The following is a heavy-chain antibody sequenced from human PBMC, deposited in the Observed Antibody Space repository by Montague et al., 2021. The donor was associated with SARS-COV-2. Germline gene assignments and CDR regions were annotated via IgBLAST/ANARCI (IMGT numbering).Heavy chain of an antibody. D-gene: IGHD3-3*01. CDR1: GGSFSGYY. J-gene: IGHJ4*02. CDR2: IHHSGST. CDR3: VRGRSGYFNPLDY. V-gene: IGHV4-34*01. Sequence: SETLSLTCAVYGGSFSGYYWSWIRQPPGKGLEWIGEIHHSGSTNYNPSLKSRVTISVDTSKKQFSLNLSSVTAADTAVFYCVRGRSGYFNPLDYWGQGTLVTVSS.